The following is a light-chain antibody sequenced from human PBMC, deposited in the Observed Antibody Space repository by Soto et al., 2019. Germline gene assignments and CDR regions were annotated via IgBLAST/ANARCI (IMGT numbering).Light chain of an antibody. CDR2: GAS. J-gene: IGKJ1*01. CDR1: QSVRTN. CDR3: QQYNDNWPT. V-gene: IGKV3-15*01. Sequence: EIVMTQSPATLSVSPVGRATLSCRASQSVRTNLAWYQHKPGQSPRLLIYGASKRATIFPARFSGSGSGTEFTLTINSLQSEDFAVYYCQQYNDNWPTFGQGTKVDIK.